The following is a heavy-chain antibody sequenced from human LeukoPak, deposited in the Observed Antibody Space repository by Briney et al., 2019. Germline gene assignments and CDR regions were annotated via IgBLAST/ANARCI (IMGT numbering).Heavy chain of an antibody. Sequence: GGSLRLSCAASGFTFSDYYMTWIRQAPGKGLEWVSSISSSGASIYYADSVKGRFTISRDNAKKSLYLQMNSLRAEDTAVYYCAKAGILITFGGVILWGRGTLVTVSS. CDR2: ISSSGASI. V-gene: IGHV3-11*01. CDR3: AKAGILITFGGVIL. D-gene: IGHD3-16*02. CDR1: GFTFSDYY. J-gene: IGHJ4*02.